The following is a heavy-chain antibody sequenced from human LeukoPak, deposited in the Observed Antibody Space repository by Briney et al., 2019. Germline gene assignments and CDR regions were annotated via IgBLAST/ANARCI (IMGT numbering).Heavy chain of an antibody. J-gene: IGHJ3*02. CDR1: GYSFTSYW. D-gene: IGHD2-2*01. Sequence: GESLKISCKGSGYSFTSYWIGWVRQMPGKGLEWMGIIYPGDSDTRYSPSFQGQVTISADKSISTAYLQWSSLKASDTAMYYCASGVEDIVVVPAAPRAFDIWGQGTLVTVSS. CDR3: ASGVEDIVVVPAAPRAFDI. CDR2: IYPGDSDT. V-gene: IGHV5-51*01.